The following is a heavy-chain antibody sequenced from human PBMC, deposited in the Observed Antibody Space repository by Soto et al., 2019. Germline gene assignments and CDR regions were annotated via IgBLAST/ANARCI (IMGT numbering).Heavy chain of an antibody. D-gene: IGHD3-22*01. CDR3: ASLPQGYYDRSGRLGDY. Sequence: PGGSLRLSCASSGFTFSDYYMSWIRQAPGKGLEWVAYISAGGSDIYYGDSVKGRFTVSRDNTKKSLYLQMSNLRADDTAIYYCASLPQGYYDRSGRLGDYWGHGTLVTVP. CDR1: GFTFSDYY. CDR2: ISAGGSDI. V-gene: IGHV3-11*01. J-gene: IGHJ4*01.